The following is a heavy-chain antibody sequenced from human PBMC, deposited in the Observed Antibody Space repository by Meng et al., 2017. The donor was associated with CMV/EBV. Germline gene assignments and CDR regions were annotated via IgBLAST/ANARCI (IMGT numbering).Heavy chain of an antibody. CDR3: ARAVGGSGWYYFDY. V-gene: IGHV4-39*07. CDR2: IYYSGST. D-gene: IGHD6-19*01. J-gene: IGHJ4*02. Sequence: SETLSLTCTVSGGSISSSSYYWGWIRQPPGKGLEWIGSIYYSGSTSYNPSLKSRVTISVDTSKNQFSLKLSSVTAADTAVYYCARAVGGSGWYYFDYWGQGTLVTVSS. CDR1: GGSISSSSYY.